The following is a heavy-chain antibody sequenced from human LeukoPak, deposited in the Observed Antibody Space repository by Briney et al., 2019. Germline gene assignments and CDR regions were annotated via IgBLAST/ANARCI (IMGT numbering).Heavy chain of an antibody. J-gene: IGHJ6*02. Sequence: PSETLSLTCTVSGGSISSGGYYWSWIRQHPGKGLGWIGYIYYSGSTYYNPSLKSRVTISVDTSKNQFSLKLSSVTAADTAVYYCTRRGLLLYYGSGTSVGMDVWGQGTTVTDSS. D-gene: IGHD3-10*01. V-gene: IGHV4-31*03. CDR1: GGSISSGGYY. CDR3: TRRGLLLYYGSGTSVGMDV. CDR2: IYYSGST.